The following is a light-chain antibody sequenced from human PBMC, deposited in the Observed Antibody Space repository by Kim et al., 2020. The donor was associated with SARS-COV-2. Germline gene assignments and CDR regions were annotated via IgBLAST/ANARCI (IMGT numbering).Light chain of an antibody. V-gene: IGLV3-19*01. Sequence: SSELTQDPAVSVALGQTVRITCQGDSLRSYYATWYRQKSGQAPVLVFYGKDKRPSGIPDRFSGSISGNTASLTITGAQAADEADYYCKSRDSRGKVVFGGGTKVTVL. CDR3: KSRDSRGKVV. CDR1: SLRSYY. CDR2: GKD. J-gene: IGLJ2*01.